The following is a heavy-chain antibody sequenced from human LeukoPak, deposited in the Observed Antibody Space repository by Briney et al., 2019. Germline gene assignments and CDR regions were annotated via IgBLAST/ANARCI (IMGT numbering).Heavy chain of an antibody. Sequence: QPGRSLRLSCAASGFTFDDYAMHWVRQAPGKGLEWVSGISGNSGSIGYADSVKGRFTISRDNAKNSLYLQMNSLRAEDTALYYCTGTTGYWGQGTLVTVSS. V-gene: IGHV3-9*01. D-gene: IGHD1-7*01. CDR2: ISGNSGSI. CDR3: TGTTGY. J-gene: IGHJ4*02. CDR1: GFTFDDYA.